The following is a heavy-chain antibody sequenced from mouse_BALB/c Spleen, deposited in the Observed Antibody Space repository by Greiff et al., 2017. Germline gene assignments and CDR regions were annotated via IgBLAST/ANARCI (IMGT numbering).Heavy chain of an antibody. D-gene: IGHD2-4*01. J-gene: IGHJ3*01. CDR2: ISSGSSTI. Sequence: EVKVVESGGGLVQPGGSRKLSCAASGFTFSSFGMHWVRQAPEKGLEWVAYISSGSSTIYYADTVKGRFTISRDNPENTLFLQMTSLRSEDTAMYYCARSAMITPFAYWGQGTLVTVSA. V-gene: IGHV5-17*02. CDR1: GFTFSSFG. CDR3: ARSAMITPFAY.